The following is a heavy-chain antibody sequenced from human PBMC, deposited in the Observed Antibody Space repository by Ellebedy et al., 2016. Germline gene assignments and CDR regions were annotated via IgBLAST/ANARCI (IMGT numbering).Heavy chain of an antibody. CDR2: IKGDASST. CDR1: GFTFRDYW. CDR3: VRDRNSHDN. J-gene: IGHJ4*02. Sequence: HTGGSLRLSCAASGFTFRDYWMHWVRQAPGKGLVWLSGIKGDASSTIYADSVKGRFTISRDNAKNILYLQLSSLSAEDTALYYCVRDRNSHDNWGQGTLVTVSS. V-gene: IGHV3-74*01. D-gene: IGHD1-1*01.